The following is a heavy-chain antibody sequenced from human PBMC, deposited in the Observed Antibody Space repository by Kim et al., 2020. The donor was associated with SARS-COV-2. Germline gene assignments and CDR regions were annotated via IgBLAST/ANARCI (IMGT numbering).Heavy chain of an antibody. V-gene: IGHV4-31*01. J-gene: IGHJ6*02. CDR3: ARAVIGYFYGMDV. Sequence: NPSLKSLVTISLDTSKNQFSLKLSSVTAADTALYYCARAVIGYFYGMDVWGLGTTVTVSS.